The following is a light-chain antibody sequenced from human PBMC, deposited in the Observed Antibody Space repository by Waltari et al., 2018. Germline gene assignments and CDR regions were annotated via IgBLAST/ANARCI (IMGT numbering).Light chain of an antibody. CDR2: RNN. V-gene: IGLV1-47*01. CDR3: AAWDDSLSVNWV. J-gene: IGLJ3*02. CDR1: SSNIGSNY. Sequence: QSVLTQPPSASGTPGQRVTISCSGSSSNIGSNYVYWYQQLPGTAPKLLIYRNNQRPSGVPDRFSGSKSGTSASRVISGLRSEDEADYYCAAWDDSLSVNWVFGGGTKLTVL.